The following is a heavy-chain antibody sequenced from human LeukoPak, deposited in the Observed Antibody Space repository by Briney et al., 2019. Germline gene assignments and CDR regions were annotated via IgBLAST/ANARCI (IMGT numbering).Heavy chain of an antibody. V-gene: IGHV4-39*01. J-gene: IGHJ4*02. CDR2: IYYSGST. CDR1: GGSISSSSYY. CDR3: ARCQYYDILT. D-gene: IGHD3-9*01. Sequence: TSETLSLTCTVSGGSISSSSYYWGWIRQPPGKGLEWIGSIYYSGSTYYNPSLKSRVTISVDTSKNQFSLKLSSVTAADTAVYYCARCQYYDILTWGQGTLVTVSS.